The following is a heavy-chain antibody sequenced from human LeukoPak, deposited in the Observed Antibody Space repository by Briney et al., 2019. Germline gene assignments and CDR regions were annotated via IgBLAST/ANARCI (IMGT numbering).Heavy chain of an antibody. D-gene: IGHD5-12*01. CDR3: ARDEWGGHDYPASE. CDR2: INPNSGGT. CDR1: GYTFTGYY. J-gene: IGHJ4*02. Sequence: GASVKVSCKASGYTFTGYYMHWVRQAPGQGLEWMGWINPNSGGTNYAQKFQGRVTMTRDTSISTAYMELSRLRSDDTAVYYCARDEWGGHDYPASEWGQGTLVTVSS. V-gene: IGHV1-2*02.